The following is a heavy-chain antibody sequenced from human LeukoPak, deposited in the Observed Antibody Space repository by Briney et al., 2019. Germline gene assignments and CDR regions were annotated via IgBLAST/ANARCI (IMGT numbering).Heavy chain of an antibody. Sequence: SETLSLTCAVYGGSFSGYIWGWVREPPGKGLEWVGEINHSGSTTYSTSLKRRVTISVDMAKNQFSLQLNSVTAADTAVYYCAIVAKCSSTCRGKYWYFDLWGRGTLVTVSS. CDR1: GGSFSGYI. CDR2: INHSGST. J-gene: IGHJ2*01. CDR3: AIVAKCSSTCRGKYWYFDL. V-gene: IGHV4-34*01. D-gene: IGHD2-2*01.